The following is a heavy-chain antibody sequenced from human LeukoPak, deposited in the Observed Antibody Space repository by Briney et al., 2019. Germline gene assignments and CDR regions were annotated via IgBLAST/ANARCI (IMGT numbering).Heavy chain of an antibody. J-gene: IGHJ4*02. Sequence: GGSLRLSCAASGFTFSNAWMSWVRQAPGGGLEWVGRIKRKTDGGTTEYAAPVKGRFTISRDDSKNTLYLQINSLKTEDTAVYYCTYTTDFWRGYYRDYWGQGTLVTVSS. CDR1: GFTFSNAW. V-gene: IGHV3-15*01. D-gene: IGHD3-3*01. CDR2: IKRKTDGGTT. CDR3: TYTTDFWRGYYRDY.